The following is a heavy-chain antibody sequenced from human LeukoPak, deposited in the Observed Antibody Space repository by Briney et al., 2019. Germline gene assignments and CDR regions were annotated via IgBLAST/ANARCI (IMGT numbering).Heavy chain of an antibody. J-gene: IGHJ5*02. D-gene: IGHD3-10*01. CDR1: GGSISSSNW. V-gene: IGHV4-4*02. CDR3: ARGPTMVRGVRTKWFDP. Sequence: SETLSLTCAVSGGSISSSNWWSWVRQPPGKGLEWIGEIYHSGSTNYNPSLKSRVTMSVDPSKNQFSLKLSSVTAADTAVYYCARGPTMVRGVRTKWFDPWGQGTLVTVSS. CDR2: IYHSGST.